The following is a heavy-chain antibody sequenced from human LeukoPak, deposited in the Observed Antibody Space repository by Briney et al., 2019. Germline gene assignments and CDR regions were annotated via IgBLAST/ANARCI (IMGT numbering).Heavy chain of an antibody. D-gene: IGHD3-22*01. CDR1: GYTFTSYG. CDR2: ISAYNGNT. CDR3: VRDPGDYYDSSGYYARWYFDY. Sequence: GASVKVSCKASGYTFTSYGISWVRQAPGQGLEWMGWISAYNGNTNYAQKLQGRVTMTTDTSTSTAYMELRSLRSDDTAVYYCVRDPGDYYDSSGYYARWYFDYWGQGTLVTVSS. V-gene: IGHV1-18*01. J-gene: IGHJ4*02.